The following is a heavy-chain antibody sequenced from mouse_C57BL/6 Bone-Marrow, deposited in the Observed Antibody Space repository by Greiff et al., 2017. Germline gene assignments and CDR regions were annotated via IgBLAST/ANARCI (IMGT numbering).Heavy chain of an antibody. Sequence: EVMLVESGGGLVQPGGSLSLSCAASGFTFTDYYMSWVRQPPGKALEWLGFIRNKANGYTTEYSASVKGRFTIYRDNSQSILYLQMNALGAADSATYCCSTVVAHWYFDVWGTGTTVTVSS. J-gene: IGHJ1*03. CDR2: IRNKANGYTT. CDR1: GFTFTDYY. V-gene: IGHV7-3*01. D-gene: IGHD1-1*01. CDR3: STVVAHWYFDV.